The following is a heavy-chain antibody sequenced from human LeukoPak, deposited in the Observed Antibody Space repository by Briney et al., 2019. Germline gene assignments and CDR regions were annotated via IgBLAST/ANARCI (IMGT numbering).Heavy chain of an antibody. Sequence: GGSLRLSCAASGFTFSSYWMTWVRQTPGKGLEWVANINPDGSAKNYVDSVEGRFTISRENAKNSLCLQMNSLRVEDTALYYCARHEDWGFPFWGQGNLVTVSS. J-gene: IGHJ4*02. CDR3: ARHEDWGFPF. CDR2: INPDGSAK. CDR1: GFTFSSYW. D-gene: IGHD3/OR15-3a*01. V-gene: IGHV3-7*01.